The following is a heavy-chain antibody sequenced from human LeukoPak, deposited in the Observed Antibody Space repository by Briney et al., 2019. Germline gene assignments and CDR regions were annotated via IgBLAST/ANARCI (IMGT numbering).Heavy chain of an antibody. CDR2: IIPIFGTA. CDR1: GGTFSSYA. CDR3: ARGEGYYYGSGSYKGYFDY. Sequence: ASVKVSCKASGGTFSSYAISWVRQAPGQGLEWMGGIIPIFGTANYAQKFQGRVTITADESTSTAYMELSSLRSEDTAVYYCARGEGYYYGSGSYKGYFDYWGQGTLVTVSS. D-gene: IGHD3-10*01. J-gene: IGHJ4*02. V-gene: IGHV1-69*13.